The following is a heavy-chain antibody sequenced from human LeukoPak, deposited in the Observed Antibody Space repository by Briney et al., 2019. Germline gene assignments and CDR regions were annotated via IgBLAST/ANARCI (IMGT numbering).Heavy chain of an antibody. D-gene: IGHD3-22*01. V-gene: IGHV4-34*01. J-gene: IGHJ4*02. CDR2: INHSGST. Sequence: PSETLSLTCAVYGGSFSGYYWSWIRQPPGKGLEWIGEINHSGSTNYNPSLKSRVTISVDTSKNQFSLKLSSVTAADTAVYYCARVSKGYYDSSGYWAYYFDYSGQGTLVTVSS. CDR3: ARVSKGYYDSSGYWAYYFDY. CDR1: GGSFSGYY.